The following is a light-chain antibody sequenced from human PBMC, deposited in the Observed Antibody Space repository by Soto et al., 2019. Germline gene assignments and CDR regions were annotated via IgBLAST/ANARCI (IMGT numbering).Light chain of an antibody. CDR2: RAS. V-gene: IGKV3-15*01. J-gene: IGKJ5*01. CDR3: QQDHHLPPIT. CDR1: QNIAIN. Sequence: EIVMTQSTATLSVSPGERATLSCRASQNIAINLVGYQQKPDQAPRLLVLRASIRATDIPARVRCRWSGTGFTPTISSLQSAEFGVYYCQQDHHLPPITFGQGTRLEIK.